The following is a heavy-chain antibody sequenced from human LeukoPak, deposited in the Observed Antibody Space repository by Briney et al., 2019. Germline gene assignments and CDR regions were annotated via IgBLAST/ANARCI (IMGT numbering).Heavy chain of an antibody. J-gene: IGHJ4*02. CDR1: GGSISSYY. V-gene: IGHV4-59*08. Sequence: KPSETLSLTCTVSGGSISSYYWSWIRQPPGKGLEWIGYIYYSGGTNYNPSLKSRVTISVDTSKNQFSLKLSSVTAADTAVYYCARHWRQQWLARPLYFDYWGQGTLVTVSS. D-gene: IGHD6-19*01. CDR3: ARHWRQQWLARPLYFDY. CDR2: IYYSGGT.